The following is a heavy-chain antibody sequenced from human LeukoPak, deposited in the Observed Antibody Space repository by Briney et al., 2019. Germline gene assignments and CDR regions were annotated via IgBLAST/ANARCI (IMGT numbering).Heavy chain of an antibody. Sequence: AASVNVSCMASGYTFTSYYMHWVRQAPGQGLEWMGWINPNSGGTNYAQKFQGRVTMTRDTSISTAYMELSRLTSDDTAVYYCARDPPIGGADVFDIWGQGTMVTVSS. D-gene: IGHD3-10*01. J-gene: IGHJ3*02. CDR3: ARDPPIGGADVFDI. V-gene: IGHV1-2*02. CDR1: GYTFTSYY. CDR2: INPNSGGT.